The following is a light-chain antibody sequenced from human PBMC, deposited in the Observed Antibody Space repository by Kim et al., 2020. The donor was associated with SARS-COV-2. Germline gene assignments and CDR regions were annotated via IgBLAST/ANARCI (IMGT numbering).Light chain of an antibody. CDR3: SSYTSSSARA. CDR1: SSDVGGYNY. Sequence: QSALTQPASVSGSPGQSITISCTGTSSDVGGYNYVSWYQQHPGKAPKLMIYDVSKRPSGVSNRFSASKSGNTASLTISGLQAEDEADYYCSSYTSSSARAIGSWTKVTVL. V-gene: IGLV2-14*01. J-gene: IGLJ1*01. CDR2: DVS.